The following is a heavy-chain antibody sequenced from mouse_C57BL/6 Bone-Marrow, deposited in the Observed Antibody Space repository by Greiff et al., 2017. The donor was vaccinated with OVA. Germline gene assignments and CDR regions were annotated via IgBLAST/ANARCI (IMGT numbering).Heavy chain of an antibody. CDR2: INPSTGGP. D-gene: IGHD2-3*01. J-gene: IGHJ3*01. V-gene: IGHV1-53*01. CDR1: GYTFTSYW. CDR3: ARYYDGCYPWFAY. Sequence: VQLQQPGTELVKPGASVKLSCKASGYTFTSYWMHWVKQRPGQGLEWIGNINPSTGGPNYNEKFKSTATLTVDTSSSTAYMQISSLTSEASAVYYCARYYDGCYPWFAYWGQGTLVTVSA.